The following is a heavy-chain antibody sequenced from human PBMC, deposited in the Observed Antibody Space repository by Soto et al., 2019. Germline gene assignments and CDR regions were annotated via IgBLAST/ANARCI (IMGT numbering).Heavy chain of an antibody. V-gene: IGHV2-5*02. D-gene: IGHD3-9*01. J-gene: IGHJ4*02. Sequence: QITLKESGPTLVRPTQTLTLTCAFSGFSLSTSGVGVGWIRQPPGKALEWLAVIYWDDSKHYSPSLRSRLTITKDTSKTQVVLTPTNIAPMDTGTYYCAHKGPEDWPLDYWGQGTLVTVSS. CDR1: GFSLSTSGVG. CDR2: IYWDDSK. CDR3: AHKGPEDWPLDY.